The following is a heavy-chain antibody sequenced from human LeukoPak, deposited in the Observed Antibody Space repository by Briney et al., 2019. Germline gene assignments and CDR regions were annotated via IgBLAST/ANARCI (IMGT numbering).Heavy chain of an antibody. V-gene: IGHV3-11*04. D-gene: IGHD3-16*01. CDR3: ARGGRGSYWGDYAASYYYMDV. J-gene: IGHJ6*03. CDR1: GFTFSDYY. CDR2: ISSSGSTI. Sequence: GGSLRLSCAASGFTFSDYYMSWIRQAPGKGLEWVSYISSSGSTIYYADSVKGRFTISRDNAKNSLYLQMNSLRAEDTAVYYCARGGRGSYWGDYAASYYYMDVWGKGTTVTISS.